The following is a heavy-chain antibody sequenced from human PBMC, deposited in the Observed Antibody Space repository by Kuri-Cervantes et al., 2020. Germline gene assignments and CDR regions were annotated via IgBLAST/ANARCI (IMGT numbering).Heavy chain of an antibody. D-gene: IGHD2-2*01. J-gene: IGHJ4*02. Sequence: SETLSLTCAVYGGSFSDYYWIWIRQSPGKGLGWIGEINHSGSTNYKLSLESRVTMSTDTSRNQFSLKLRSVTAADTAVYYCARGRDIVVVPAYGLIFDYWGQGTLVTVSS. CDR3: ARGRDIVVVPAYGLIFDY. CDR1: GGSFSDYY. CDR2: INHSGST. V-gene: IGHV4-34*01.